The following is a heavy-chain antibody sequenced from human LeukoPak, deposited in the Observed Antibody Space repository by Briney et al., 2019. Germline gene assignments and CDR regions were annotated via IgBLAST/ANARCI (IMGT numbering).Heavy chain of an antibody. CDR3: ARDKQPGDY. D-gene: IGHD5-18*01. CDR2: VYYSGST. J-gene: IGHJ4*02. V-gene: IGHV4-59*01. CDR1: GASISNYY. Sequence: SETRSLTCTVSGASISNYYWGWIRQPPGKGLEWIGYVYYSGSTHYNPSLKSRVTISVDTSKNQFSLKLYSVTAADTAVYYCARDKQPGDYWGQGTLIADSS.